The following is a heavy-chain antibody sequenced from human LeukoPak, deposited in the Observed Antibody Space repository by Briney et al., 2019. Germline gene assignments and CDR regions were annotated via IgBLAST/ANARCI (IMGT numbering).Heavy chain of an antibody. V-gene: IGHV3-30*02. CDR3: ASHDYGDYASFDY. Sequence: HPGGSLRLSCAASGFIFSRYGMHWVRQAPGKGLEWVAFIRYDGSNKYFADSLKSRFTISRDNAKNSLYLQMNSLRAEDTAVYYCASHDYGDYASFDYWGQGTLVTVSS. D-gene: IGHD4-17*01. CDR1: GFIFSRYG. CDR2: IRYDGSNK. J-gene: IGHJ4*02.